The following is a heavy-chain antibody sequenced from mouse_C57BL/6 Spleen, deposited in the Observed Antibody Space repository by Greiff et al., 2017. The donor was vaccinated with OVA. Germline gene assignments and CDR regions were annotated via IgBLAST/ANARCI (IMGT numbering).Heavy chain of an antibody. Sequence: EVKLQQSGPELVKPGASVKISCKASGYSFTDYNMNWVKQSNGKSLEWIGVINPNYGTTSYNQKFKGKATLTVDQSSSTAYMQLNSLTSEDSAVYYCARGYYYGSSPDWYFDVWGTGTTVTVSS. CDR1: GYSFTDYN. CDR3: ARGYYYGSSPDWYFDV. CDR2: INPNYGTT. D-gene: IGHD1-1*01. V-gene: IGHV1-39*01. J-gene: IGHJ1*03.